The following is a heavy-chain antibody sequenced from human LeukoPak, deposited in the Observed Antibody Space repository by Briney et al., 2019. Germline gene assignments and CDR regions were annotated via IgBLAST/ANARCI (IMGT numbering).Heavy chain of an antibody. CDR2: IRYDGSNK. CDR3: AKDTTRIVVVPAAMMGLDY. CDR1: GFTFSSYG. D-gene: IGHD2-2*01. J-gene: IGHJ4*02. V-gene: IGHV3-30*02. Sequence: GSLRLSCAASGFTFSSYGMHWVRQAPGKGLEWVAFIRYDGSNKYYADSVKGRFTISRDNSKNTLYLQMNSLRAEDTAVYYCAKDTTRIVVVPAAMMGLDYWGQGTQVTVSS.